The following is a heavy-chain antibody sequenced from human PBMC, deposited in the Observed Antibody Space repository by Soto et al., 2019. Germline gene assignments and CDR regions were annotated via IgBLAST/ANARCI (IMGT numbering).Heavy chain of an antibody. J-gene: IGHJ4*02. CDR2: INPNSGGT. V-gene: IGHV1-2*02. D-gene: IGHD3-3*01. CDR1: GYTFTGYY. CDR3: ARVGVPYPAGYFDY. Sequence: QVQLVQSGAEVKKPGASVKVSCKASGYTFTGYYMHWVRQAPGQGLEWMGWINPNSGGTNYAQKFQGRVTMNRDTSISKAYMELSKLRSDDTGVYYCARVGVPYPAGYFDYWGQGTLVTVSS.